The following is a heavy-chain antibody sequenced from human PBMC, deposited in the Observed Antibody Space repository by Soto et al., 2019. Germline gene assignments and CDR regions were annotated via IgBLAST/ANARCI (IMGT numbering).Heavy chain of an antibody. J-gene: IGHJ6*02. Sequence: PGQALKISWRGSGYSFTSYCISVVRQLPGKSLEWMGRIDPSDSYNNYSPSFQCHVTISADKSISTAYLQWSSLKASDTAMYYCARHPVDTAMVTSHCYRMDVWARGTTDTVSS. CDR2: IDPSDSYN. CDR1: GYSFTSYC. CDR3: ARHPVDTAMVTSHCYRMDV. D-gene: IGHD5-18*01. V-gene: IGHV5-10-1*01.